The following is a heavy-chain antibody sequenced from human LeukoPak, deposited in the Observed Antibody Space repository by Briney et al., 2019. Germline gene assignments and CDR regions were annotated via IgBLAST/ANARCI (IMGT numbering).Heavy chain of an antibody. J-gene: IGHJ4*02. CDR3: AGERGALSFDY. CDR2: IYYSGST. CDR1: GGSISSYY. D-gene: IGHD5-12*01. V-gene: IGHV4-59*01. Sequence: SETLSLTCTVSGGSISSYYWSWIRQPPGKGLEWIGYIYYSGSTNYNPSLKSRVTISVDTSKNQFCLKLSCVTAADTAVYYCAGERGALSFDYWGQGTLVTVSS.